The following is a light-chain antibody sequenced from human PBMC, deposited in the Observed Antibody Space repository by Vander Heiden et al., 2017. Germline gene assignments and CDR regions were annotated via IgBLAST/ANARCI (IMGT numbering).Light chain of an antibody. CDR3: QQYQTYST. CDR1: QSISTW. CDR2: KAS. V-gene: IGKV1-5*03. J-gene: IGKJ1*01. Sequence: DIQMTQSPSTLSASLGGRVTITCRASQSISTWLAWYQQKPGKAPKVLFHKASILESGVPSRFSGSGSGTEFSLTISSLQPDDSGTYYCQQYQTYSTFGQGTKVEIK.